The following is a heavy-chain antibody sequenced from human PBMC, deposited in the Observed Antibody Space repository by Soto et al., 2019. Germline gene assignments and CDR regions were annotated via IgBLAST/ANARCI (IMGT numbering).Heavy chain of an antibody. CDR3: ARDQKLRVSWYYYYGMDV. V-gene: IGHV4-30-4*01. CDR1: SGSISSGDYY. D-gene: IGHD1-7*01. CDR2: IYYSGST. J-gene: IGHJ6*02. Sequence: SETLSLTCTVSSGSISSGDYYWSWIRQPPGKGLEWIGYIYYSGSTYYNPSLKSRVTISVDTSKNQFSLKLSSVTAADTAVYYCARDQKLRVSWYYYYGMDVWGQGTTVTVSS.